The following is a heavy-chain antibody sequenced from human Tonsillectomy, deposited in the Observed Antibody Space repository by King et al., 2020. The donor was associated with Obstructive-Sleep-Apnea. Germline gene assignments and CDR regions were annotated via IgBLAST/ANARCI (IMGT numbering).Heavy chain of an antibody. CDR3: TTDLWFGELYAYFDY. J-gene: IGHJ4*02. V-gene: IGHV3-15*01. D-gene: IGHD3-10*01. CDR2: IKSKTDGGTT. CDR1: GFTFSNAW. Sequence: VQLVESGGGLVKPGGSLRLSCAASGFTFSNAWMSWVRQAPGKGLEWVGHIKSKTDGGTTDYAAPVKGRFTISRDDSKNRLYLQKNSLKTEDTAVYYCTTDLWFGELYAYFDYWGQGTLVTVSS.